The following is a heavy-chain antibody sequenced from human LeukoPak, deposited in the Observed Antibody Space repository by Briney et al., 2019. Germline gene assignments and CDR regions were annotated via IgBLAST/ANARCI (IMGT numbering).Heavy chain of an antibody. CDR3: ARLLGYCSGGSCYSIRFDY. CDR1: GFTFSSYW. Sequence: GGSLRLSCAASGFTFSSYWMSWVRQAPGKGLEWVAKIKQDGSEKYYVDSVKGRFTISRDNAKNSLYLQMNSLRAEDTAVYYCARLLGYCSGGSCYSIRFDYWGQGTLVTVSS. J-gene: IGHJ4*02. V-gene: IGHV3-7*01. D-gene: IGHD2-15*01. CDR2: IKQDGSEK.